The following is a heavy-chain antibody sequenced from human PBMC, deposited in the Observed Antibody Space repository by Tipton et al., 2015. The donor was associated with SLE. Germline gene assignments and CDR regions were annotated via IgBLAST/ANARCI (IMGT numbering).Heavy chain of an antibody. CDR3: TSRRSTMATTPFDD. CDR1: GGSFNGYY. J-gene: IGHJ4*02. D-gene: IGHD4/OR15-4a*01. Sequence: TLSLTCAVYGGSFNGYYWTWVRQPPGKGLEWIGEINHFSGTKYNPSLKSRVTISVDTSKNQFSLKLSSVTAADTGLYYCTSRRSTMATTPFDDWGQGTLVTVSS. CDR2: INHFSGT. V-gene: IGHV4-34*01.